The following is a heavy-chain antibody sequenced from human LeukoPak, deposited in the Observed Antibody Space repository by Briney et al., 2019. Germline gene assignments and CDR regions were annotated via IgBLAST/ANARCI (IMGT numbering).Heavy chain of an antibody. CDR2: IYTSGST. J-gene: IGHJ6*03. CDR3: ARRGQVSSSWGYYCYYMDV. V-gene: IGHV4-61*02. Sequence: SETLSLTCTVSGGSISSGSYYWSWIRQPAGKGLEWIGRIYTSGSTNYNPSLKSRVTISVDTSKNQFSLKLSSVTAADTAVYYCARRGQVSSSWGYYCYYMDVWGKGTTVTVSS. D-gene: IGHD6-13*01. CDR1: GGSISSGSYY.